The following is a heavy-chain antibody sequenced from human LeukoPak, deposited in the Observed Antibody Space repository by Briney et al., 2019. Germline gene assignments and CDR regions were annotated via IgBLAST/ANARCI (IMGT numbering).Heavy chain of an antibody. J-gene: IGHJ5*02. CDR2: IYTSGST. D-gene: IGHD4-17*01. CDR1: GGSISSGSYY. V-gene: IGHV4-61*02. CDR3: ARQGPVRVTRRDWFDP. Sequence: PSETLSLTCTVSGGSISSGSYYWSWIRQPAGKGLEWIGRIYTSGSTNYNPSLKSRVTISVDTPKNQFSLKLSSVTAADTAVYYCARQGPVRVTRRDWFDPWGQGTLVTVSS.